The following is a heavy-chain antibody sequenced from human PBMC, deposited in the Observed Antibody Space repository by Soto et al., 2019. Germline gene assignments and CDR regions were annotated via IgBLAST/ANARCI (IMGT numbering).Heavy chain of an antibody. CDR2: MNPNSGNT. J-gene: IGHJ3*02. V-gene: IGHV1-8*01. Sequence: ASVKVSCKASGYTFTSYDINWVRQATGQGLEWMGWMNPNSGNTSYAQKFQGRVTMTRDTSISTAYMELSRLRSDDTAVYYCARAKGDYAFDIWGQGTMVTVSS. D-gene: IGHD4-17*01. CDR3: ARAKGDYAFDI. CDR1: GYTFTSYD.